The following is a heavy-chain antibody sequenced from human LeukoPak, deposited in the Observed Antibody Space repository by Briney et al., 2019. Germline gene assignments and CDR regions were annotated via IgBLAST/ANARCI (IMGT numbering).Heavy chain of an antibody. J-gene: IGHJ3*02. Sequence: ASVKVSCKVSGYTLTELSMHWVRQAPGKGLEWMGGFDPEGGETIYAQKFQGRVTMTEDTSTDTAYMELSSLRSEDTAVYYCATVGYYDSSGSDLISHAFDIWGQGTMVTVSS. CDR3: ATVGYYDSSGSDLISHAFDI. V-gene: IGHV1-24*01. CDR1: GYTLTELS. D-gene: IGHD3-22*01. CDR2: FDPEGGET.